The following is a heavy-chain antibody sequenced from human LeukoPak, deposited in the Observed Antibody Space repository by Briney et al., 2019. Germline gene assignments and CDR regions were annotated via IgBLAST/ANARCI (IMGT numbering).Heavy chain of an antibody. CDR2: IYHSGST. D-gene: IGHD6-13*01. CDR1: GGSISSGGHS. Sequence: SETLSLTCAVSGGSISSGGHSWSWIWQPPGKGLEWIGYIYHSGSTYYNPSLKSRVTISVDRSKNQFSLQLTSVTAADTAVYYCARHSSSSWQLDYWGQGTLVTVSS. CDR3: ARHSSSSWQLDY. J-gene: IGHJ4*02. V-gene: IGHV4-30-2*01.